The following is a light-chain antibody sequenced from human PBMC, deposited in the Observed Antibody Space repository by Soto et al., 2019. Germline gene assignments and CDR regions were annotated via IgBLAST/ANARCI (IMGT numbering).Light chain of an antibody. CDR2: AAS. V-gene: IGKV1-39*01. Sequence: DIQMTQSPSSLSASVGDRVTITCRASQSLSSYLNWYQQKPGKAPKLLIYAASSLQSGVPSRFSGSGSGTDFTLTSSSLQPEDFATYYCQQSYSTPYTFGQGTKLEIK. J-gene: IGKJ2*01. CDR3: QQSYSTPYT. CDR1: QSLSSY.